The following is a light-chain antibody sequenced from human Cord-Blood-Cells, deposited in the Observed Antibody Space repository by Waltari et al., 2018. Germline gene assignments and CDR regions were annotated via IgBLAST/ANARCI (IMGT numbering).Light chain of an antibody. J-gene: IGLJ3*02. CDR2: RNN. V-gene: IGLV1-47*01. CDR1: SPNIGSNY. CDR3: AAWDDSLSGV. Sequence: QSVLTQPPSASGTTGQRVTISCSGSSPNIGSNYVYWYQQLPGTAPKLLIYRNNQRPSGVPDRFSGSKSGTSASLAISGLRSEDEADYYCAAWDDSLSGVFGGGTKLTVL.